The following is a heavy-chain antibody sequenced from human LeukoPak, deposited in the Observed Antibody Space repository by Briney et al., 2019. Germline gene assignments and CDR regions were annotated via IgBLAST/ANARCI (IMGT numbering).Heavy chain of an antibody. V-gene: IGHV4-39*02. CDR1: GGGSMTSSNFY. J-gene: IGHJ4*02. Sequence: SETLSLTCTVSGGGSMTSSNFYWAWIRQPPEKGLEWIGSIYFTGTTYSNPSLKSRVTLSEDTSSNHFSLRLDSVTAADTAVYYCARLEHTGTYYRRFDYWGQGTLVTVSS. D-gene: IGHD1-26*01. CDR2: IYFTGTT. CDR3: ARLEHTGTYYRRFDY.